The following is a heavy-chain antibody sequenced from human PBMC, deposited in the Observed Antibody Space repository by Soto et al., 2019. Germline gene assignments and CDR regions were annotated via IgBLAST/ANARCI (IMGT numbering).Heavy chain of an antibody. Sequence: SETLSLTCTVSGGSVSSGSYYWSWIRQPPGKGLEWIGYIYYSGSTNYNPSLKSRVTISVDTSKNQFSLKLSSVTAADTAVYYCARGGGDRSWFDPWGQGTLVTVS. J-gene: IGHJ5*02. CDR1: GGSVSSGSYY. D-gene: IGHD3-10*01. CDR2: IYYSGST. CDR3: ARGGGDRSWFDP. V-gene: IGHV4-61*01.